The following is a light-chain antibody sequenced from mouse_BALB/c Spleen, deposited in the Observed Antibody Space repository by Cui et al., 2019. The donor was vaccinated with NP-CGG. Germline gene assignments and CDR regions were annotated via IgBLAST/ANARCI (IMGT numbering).Light chain of an antibody. J-gene: IGLJ1*01. CDR1: IGAVTTSNY. Sequence: QAVVPQEYALTPSPGVTVTLTCRSSIGAVTTSNYANWVQEKPDHLFTGLIGGTNNRAPGVPARFSGSLIGDKAALTITGAQTEDEAKYFCALWFSNHWVFGGGTKLTVL. CDR2: GTN. CDR3: ALWFSNHWV. V-gene: IGLV1*01.